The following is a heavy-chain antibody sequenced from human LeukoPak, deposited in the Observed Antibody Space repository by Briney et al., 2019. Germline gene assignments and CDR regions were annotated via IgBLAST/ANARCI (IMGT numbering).Heavy chain of an antibody. CDR3: ATPLDYYDSSGYHQGGD. D-gene: IGHD3-22*01. CDR2: IKQDGSKK. V-gene: IGHV3-7*03. Sequence: GGSLRLSCAASGFSLSSYWMTWVRQAPGKGLEWVANIKQDGSKKNYVDSVKGRFTISRDNAKNSMYLQMNSLRAEDTAVYYCATPLDYYDSSGYHQGGDWGQGTLVTVSS. CDR1: GFSLSSYW. J-gene: IGHJ4*02.